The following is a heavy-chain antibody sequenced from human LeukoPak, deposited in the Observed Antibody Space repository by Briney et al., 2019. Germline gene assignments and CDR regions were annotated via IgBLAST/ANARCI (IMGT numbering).Heavy chain of an antibody. V-gene: IGHV1-69*13. Sequence: SVKVSCKASGYTFTSYAISWVRQAPGQGLEWMGGIIPIFGTANYAQKFQGRVTITADESTSTAYMELSSLRSEDTAVYYCARGFLERAMANEDWFDPWGQGTLVTVSS. CDR3: ARGFLERAMANEDWFDP. D-gene: IGHD5-18*01. CDR1: GYTFTSYA. J-gene: IGHJ5*02. CDR2: IIPIFGTA.